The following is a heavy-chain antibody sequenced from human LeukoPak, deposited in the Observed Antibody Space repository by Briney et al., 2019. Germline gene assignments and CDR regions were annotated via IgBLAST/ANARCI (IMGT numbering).Heavy chain of an antibody. CDR3: ARPPRDPSYYYYMDV. CDR1: GYTFTSYY. V-gene: IGHV1-46*01. J-gene: IGHJ6*03. Sequence: ASVKVSCKASGYTFTSYYMHWGRQAPGQGLEVMGIINPSGGSTRYAQKFQGRVTMTRDTSTSTVYMELSSLRSEDTAVYYCARPPRDPSYYYYMDVWGKGTTVTVSS. CDR2: INPSGGST.